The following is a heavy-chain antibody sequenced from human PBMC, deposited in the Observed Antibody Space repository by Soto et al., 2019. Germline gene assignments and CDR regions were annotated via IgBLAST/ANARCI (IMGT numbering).Heavy chain of an antibody. D-gene: IGHD3-3*01. CDR3: VRGPSDHKLRLVEWPYGAY. CDR1: GSIVSSNQ. V-gene: IGHV3-53*01. CDR2: IYSGHTT. Sequence: PWGSLRLSCVASGSIVSSNQMSWVRQAPGKGLEWVSVIYSGHTTYYADSVEGRFTISRDDSKNTLYLQMNSLRVEDTAVYYCVRGPSDHKLRLVEWPYGAYWGKGALVTVSS. J-gene: IGHJ4*02.